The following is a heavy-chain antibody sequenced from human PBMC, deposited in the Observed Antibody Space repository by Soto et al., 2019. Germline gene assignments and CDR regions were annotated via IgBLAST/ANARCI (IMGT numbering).Heavy chain of an antibody. J-gene: IGHJ4*02. CDR3: TTDPGSGDNVRG. Sequence: GGSLRLSCAATGFTFNYAWMSWVRQAPGKGLEWVGRIKNKIDGGTTDYAEPVKGRFTISRDDSENTLYLQMNSLKTEDTAVYYCTTDPGSGDNVRGWGQGTLVTVYS. CDR2: IKNKIDGGTT. V-gene: IGHV3-15*01. D-gene: IGHD3-16*01. CDR1: GFTFNYAW.